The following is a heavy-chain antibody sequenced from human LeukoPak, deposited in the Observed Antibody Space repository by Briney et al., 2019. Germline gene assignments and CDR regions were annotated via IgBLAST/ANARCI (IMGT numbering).Heavy chain of an antibody. CDR1: GFSFDDYA. Sequence: GGSLRLSCAASGFSFDDYAMHWVRQAPGKGLEWVSGISWDSGSKDYADSVKGRFTISRDNAKNSLYLQMNSLRAEDTALYYCTSRSSRDCSSTNCQPLNYWGQGTLVTVSS. CDR2: ISWDSGSK. V-gene: IGHV3-9*01. J-gene: IGHJ4*02. D-gene: IGHD2-2*01. CDR3: TSRSSRDCSSTNCQPLNY.